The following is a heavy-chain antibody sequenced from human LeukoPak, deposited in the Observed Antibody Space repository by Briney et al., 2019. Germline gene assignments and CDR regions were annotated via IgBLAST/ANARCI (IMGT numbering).Heavy chain of an antibody. CDR3: ARVRYYDSGHYFDY. J-gene: IGHJ4*02. V-gene: IGHV4-59*01. CDR2: IYYSGST. Sequence: PSETLSLTCTVSSGSISSYYWSWIRQPPGKGLEWIGYIYYSGSTTYNPSLKSRVTISVDTSKNQFSLKLSSVTAADTAVYYCARVRYYDSGHYFDYWGQGTLVTVSS. D-gene: IGHD3-16*01. CDR1: SGSISSYY.